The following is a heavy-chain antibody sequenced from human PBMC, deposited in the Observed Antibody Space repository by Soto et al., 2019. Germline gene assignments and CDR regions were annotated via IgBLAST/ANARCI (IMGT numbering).Heavy chain of an antibody. J-gene: IGHJ5*02. CDR2: IKQDGSEK. Sequence: EVQLVEFGGGLVQPGGSQRLSCAASGFTFSSYWMSWVRQAPGKGLEWVANIKQDGSEKYYVDSVKGRFTISRDNAKNSLYLQMNSLRAEDTAVYYCAGNRYNWNDFWFDPWGQGTLVTVSS. CDR3: AGNRYNWNDFWFDP. CDR1: GFTFSSYW. D-gene: IGHD1-20*01. V-gene: IGHV3-7*01.